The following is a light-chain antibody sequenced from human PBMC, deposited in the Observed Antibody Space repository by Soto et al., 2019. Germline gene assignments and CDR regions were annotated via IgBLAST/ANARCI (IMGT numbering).Light chain of an antibody. V-gene: IGKV1-5*01. CDR1: QSISSW. CDR2: DAS. J-gene: IGKJ1*01. CDR3: QQYNSYSLTWT. Sequence: DIQMTQSPSTLSASVGDRVTITCRASQSISSWLAWYQQKPGKDPKLLIYDASSLESGVPSRFSGSGSGTEVSLTIISLQPDDVATYYCQQYNSYSLTWTFGQGTKVEIK.